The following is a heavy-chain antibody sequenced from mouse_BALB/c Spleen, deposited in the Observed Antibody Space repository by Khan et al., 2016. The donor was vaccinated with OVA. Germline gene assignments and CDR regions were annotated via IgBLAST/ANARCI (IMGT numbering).Heavy chain of an antibody. V-gene: IGHV5-9-3*01. Sequence: EVELVESGGGLVKPGGSLKLSCVASGITFSRYAMSWVRQTPEKRLEWVASISSGGSYTYYPDSVKGRFTLSRDNAKNTLYLQMSSLRSEDTAMYYRARHEDYYGSRPYFDYWGQGTTLTVSS. CDR3: ARHEDYYGSRPYFDY. J-gene: IGHJ2*01. CDR1: GITFSRYA. CDR2: ISSGGSYT. D-gene: IGHD1-1*01.